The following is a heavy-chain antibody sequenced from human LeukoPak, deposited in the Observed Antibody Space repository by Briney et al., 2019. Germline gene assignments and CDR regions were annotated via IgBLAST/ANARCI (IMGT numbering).Heavy chain of an antibody. Sequence: GGSLRLSCAASGFTFSDYYMSWIRQAPGKGLEWVSYISSSTSDTTYADSMKGRFTISRDNAKNSLSLQMNSLRAEDTAVYYCARDLSRWELDYWGQGTL. V-gene: IGHV3-11*05. D-gene: IGHD1-26*01. J-gene: IGHJ4*02. CDR1: GFTFSDYY. CDR2: ISSSTSDT. CDR3: ARDLSRWELDY.